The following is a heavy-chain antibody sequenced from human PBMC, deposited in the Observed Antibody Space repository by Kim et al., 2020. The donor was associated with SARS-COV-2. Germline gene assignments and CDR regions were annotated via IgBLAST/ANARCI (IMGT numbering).Heavy chain of an antibody. CDR3: ARGGADY. CDR1: GFTFTTFA. V-gene: IGHV3-64*02. Sequence: GGSLRLSCAASGFTFTTFAMHWVRQAPGKGLEYVSGISSGGGSTYYADSVKGRFTISRDNSMNTLSLQMGSLRAEDTAVYYCARGGADYWGQGPLVTVSS. CDR2: ISSGGGST. J-gene: IGHJ4*02. D-gene: IGHD3-16*01.